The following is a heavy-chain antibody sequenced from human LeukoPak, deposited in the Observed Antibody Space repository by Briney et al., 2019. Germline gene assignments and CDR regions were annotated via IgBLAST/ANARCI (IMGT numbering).Heavy chain of an antibody. CDR1: GGSISSSSYY. CDR3: ARDVSRMVQNFDY. Sequence: SETLSLTCTVSGGSISSSSYYWGWIRQPPGKGLEWIGSIYYSGSTYYNPSLKSRVTISVDTSKNQFSLKLSSVTAADTAVYYCARDVSRMVQNFDYWGQGTLVTVSS. CDR2: IYYSGST. V-gene: IGHV4-39*07. J-gene: IGHJ4*02. D-gene: IGHD3-10*01.